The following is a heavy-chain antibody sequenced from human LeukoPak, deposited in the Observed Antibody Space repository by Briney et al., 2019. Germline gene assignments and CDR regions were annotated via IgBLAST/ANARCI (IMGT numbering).Heavy chain of an antibody. CDR3: ARGEITMVRGVMISWFDP. CDR2: MNPDSGNT. Sequence: ASVKVSCKDSGYTFTSYDINWVRQATGQGLEWMGWMNPDSGNTGYARKFQGSVTMTRNTSISTAYMELSSLRSEDTAVYYCARGEITMVRGVMISWFDPWGQGTLVTVSS. D-gene: IGHD3-10*01. CDR1: GYTFTSYD. J-gene: IGHJ5*02. V-gene: IGHV1-8*01.